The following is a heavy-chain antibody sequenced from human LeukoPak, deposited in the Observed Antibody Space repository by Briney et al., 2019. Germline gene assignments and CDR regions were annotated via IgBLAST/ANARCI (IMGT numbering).Heavy chain of an antibody. J-gene: IGHJ4*02. Sequence: SETLSLTCAVDGGSFSGYYWSWIRQPPGKGLEWIGEINHSGSTNYNPSLKSRVTISVDTSKNQVSLKLSSVTAADTAVYYCASRDTATGLDWGQGTLVTVSS. D-gene: IGHD5-18*01. CDR3: ASRDTATGLD. CDR1: GGSFSGYY. V-gene: IGHV4-34*01. CDR2: INHSGST.